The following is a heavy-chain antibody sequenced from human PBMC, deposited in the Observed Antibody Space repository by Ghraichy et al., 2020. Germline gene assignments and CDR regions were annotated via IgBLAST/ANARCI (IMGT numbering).Heavy chain of an antibody. J-gene: IGHJ4*02. CDR1: GGSISSSSYY. D-gene: IGHD3-9*01. CDR2: IYYSGST. V-gene: IGHV4-39*01. Sequence: SETLSLTCTVSGGSISSSSYYWGWIRQPPGKGLEWIGSIYYSGSTYYNPSLKSRVTISVDTSKNQFSLKLSSVTAADTAVYYCARHGLRYFDWLLPNYYFDYWGQGTLVTVSS. CDR3: ARHGLRYFDWLLPNYYFDY.